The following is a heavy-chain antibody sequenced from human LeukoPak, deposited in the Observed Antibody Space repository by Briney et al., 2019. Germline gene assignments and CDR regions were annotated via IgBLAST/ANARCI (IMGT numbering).Heavy chain of an antibody. CDR3: ARDRGMSTYYYDSSGSNGLDY. CDR1: GYTFTGYY. D-gene: IGHD3-22*01. V-gene: IGHV1-2*02. CDR2: IKPNSGGT. Sequence: GASVKVSCKASGYTFTGYYMHWVRQAPGQGLEWMGWIKPNSGGTNYAQKFQGRVTMTRDTSISTAYMELSRLRSDDTAVYYCARDRGMSTYYYDSSGSNGLDYWGQGTLVTVSS. J-gene: IGHJ4*02.